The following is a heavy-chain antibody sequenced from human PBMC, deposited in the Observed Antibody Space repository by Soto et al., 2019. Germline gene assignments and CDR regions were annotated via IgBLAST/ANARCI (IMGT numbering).Heavy chain of an antibody. Sequence: QLQLQESGPGLVKPSETLSLTCTVSGGSISSSSYYWGWIRQPPGKGLEWIGNIYYSGSTYYNPSLKSRVTIPVDTSKNQFSLKLSSVTAADTAVYYCARRGYSYGSRAFDIWGQGTMVTVSS. CDR2: IYYSGST. J-gene: IGHJ3*02. D-gene: IGHD5-18*01. CDR1: GGSISSSSYY. CDR3: ARRGYSYGSRAFDI. V-gene: IGHV4-39*01.